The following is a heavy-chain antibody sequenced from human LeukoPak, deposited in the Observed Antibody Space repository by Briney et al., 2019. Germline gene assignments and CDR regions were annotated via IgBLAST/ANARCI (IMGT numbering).Heavy chain of an antibody. CDR3: ARAPSPASYAMDV. CDR1: GYTFRSFD. J-gene: IGHJ6*02. Sequence: ASVKVSCKASGYTFRSFDVNWVRQATGQGLEWMGWMNPNSGNTGYAQEFQGRVTMTRNTSINTAYMEVSGLTSGDTAVYYCARAPSPASYAMDVWGQGTTVTVSS. V-gene: IGHV1-8*01. CDR2: MNPNSGNT.